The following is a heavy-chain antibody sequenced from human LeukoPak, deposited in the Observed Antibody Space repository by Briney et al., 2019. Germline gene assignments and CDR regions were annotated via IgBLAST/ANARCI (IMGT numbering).Heavy chain of an antibody. D-gene: IGHD6-19*01. Sequence: SVKVSCKASGGTFSSYAISWVRQAPGQGLEWMGGIIPIFGTANYAQKFQGRVTITTDESTSTAYMELSSLRSEDTAVYYCARQIAVAGHYYYYYYMDVWGKGTTVTVSS. J-gene: IGHJ6*03. CDR2: IIPIFGTA. V-gene: IGHV1-69*05. CDR1: GGTFSSYA. CDR3: ARQIAVAGHYYYYYYMDV.